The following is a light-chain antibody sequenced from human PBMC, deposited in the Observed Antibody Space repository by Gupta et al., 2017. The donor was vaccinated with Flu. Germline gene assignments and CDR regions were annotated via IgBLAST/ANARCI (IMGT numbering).Light chain of an antibody. V-gene: IGKV3-11*01. CDR3: QHRSNCPFS. Sequence: EIVLTQSPATLSLSPVDRATLSCGASHSVSSYLAWYQQKPGQAPRLLIYDASNSDTGFPGRFSGSGSGTEFTLTISSREPEDFAVYYCQHRSNCPFSFGRGTKVEIK. CDR2: DAS. J-gene: IGKJ1*01. CDR1: HSVSSY.